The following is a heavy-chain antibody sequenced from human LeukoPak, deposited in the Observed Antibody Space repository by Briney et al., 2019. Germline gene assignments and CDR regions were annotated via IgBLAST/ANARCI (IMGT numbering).Heavy chain of an antibody. CDR2: IYYSGST. CDR1: GGSISSYY. V-gene: IGHV4-59*01. Sequence: SETLSLTCTVSGGSISSYYWSWIRQPPGKGLEWIGYIYYSGSTNYNPSLESRVTISVDTSKNQFSLKLSSVTAADTAVYYCARACPYSGSCYFDYWGQGTLVTVSS. J-gene: IGHJ4*02. D-gene: IGHD1-26*01. CDR3: ARACPYSGSCYFDY.